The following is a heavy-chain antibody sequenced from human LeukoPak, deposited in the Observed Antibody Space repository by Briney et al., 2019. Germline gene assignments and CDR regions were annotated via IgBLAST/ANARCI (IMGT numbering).Heavy chain of an antibody. CDR1: GFTFSTYA. V-gene: IGHV3-23*01. J-gene: IGHJ4*02. Sequence: GGSLRLSCAASGFTFSTYAMTWVRQAPGKGLEWVSAISGSGGSTFYADSVKGRFTISRDNSKNTLYLQMNSLRAEDTAIYYCAKDLRITAAGPLDSWGQGTLVTVST. D-gene: IGHD6-13*01. CDR2: ISGSGGST. CDR3: AKDLRITAAGPLDS.